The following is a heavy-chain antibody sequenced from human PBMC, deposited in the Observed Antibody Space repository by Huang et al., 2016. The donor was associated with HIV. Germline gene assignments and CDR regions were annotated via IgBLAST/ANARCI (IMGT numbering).Heavy chain of an antibody. Sequence: EVQLVESGGGLVQPGRSLRLSCAASGFTSDNYVMHWVRQVPVKGLELVSGITWESAKIGYADSVKGRFTISRDNARSSLSLQMDSLRVEDTALYYCAKGKAYYDDSSGFDHWGQGTLVTVSS. V-gene: IGHV3-9*02. CDR3: AKGKAYYDDSSGFDH. J-gene: IGHJ4*02. CDR1: GFTSDNYV. CDR2: ITWESAKI. D-gene: IGHD3-22*01.